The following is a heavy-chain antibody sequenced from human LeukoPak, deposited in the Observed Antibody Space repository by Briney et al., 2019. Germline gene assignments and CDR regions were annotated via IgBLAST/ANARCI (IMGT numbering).Heavy chain of an antibody. J-gene: IGHJ4*02. CDR1: GFTFSSYG. CDR2: ISYDGSNK. CDR3: AKDQAGSGGDYGDPGCFDY. Sequence: GGSLRLSCAASGFTFSSYGMHWVRQAPGKGLEWVAVISYDGSNKYYADSVKGRFTIFRDNSKNTLYLQMNSLRAEDTVVYYCAKDQAGSGGDYGDPGCFDYWGQGTLVTVSS. V-gene: IGHV3-30*18. D-gene: IGHD4-17*01.